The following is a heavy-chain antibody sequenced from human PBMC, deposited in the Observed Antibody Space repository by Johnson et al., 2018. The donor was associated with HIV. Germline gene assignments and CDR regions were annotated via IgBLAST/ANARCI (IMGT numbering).Heavy chain of an antibody. D-gene: IGHD6-25*01. CDR3: ARDFIAPELGDAFDI. J-gene: IGHJ3*02. V-gene: IGHV3-30*03. Sequence: QVQLVESGGGVFQPGRSLRLSCAASGFTLSNYAMDWVRQAPGKGLEWVAVISYDGSNKYYADSVKGRFTISRDNSKNTLYLQMNSLRAEDTAVYYCARDFIAPELGDAFDIWGQGTMVTVSS. CDR2: ISYDGSNK. CDR1: GFTLSNYA.